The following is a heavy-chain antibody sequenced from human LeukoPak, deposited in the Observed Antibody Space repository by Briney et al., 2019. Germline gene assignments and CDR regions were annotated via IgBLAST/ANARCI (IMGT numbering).Heavy chain of an antibody. CDR1: GGSISSSSYY. D-gene: IGHD6-13*01. CDR2: IYYSGST. V-gene: IGHV4-39*01. Sequence: PSETLSLTCTVSGGSISSSSYYWGWIRQPPGKGLEWIGSIYYSGSTYYNPSLKSRVTISVDTSKNQFSLKLSSVTAADTAVYYCARHVIAAAGTRLSINWFDPWGQGTLVTVSS. CDR3: ARHVIAAAGTRLSINWFDP. J-gene: IGHJ5*02.